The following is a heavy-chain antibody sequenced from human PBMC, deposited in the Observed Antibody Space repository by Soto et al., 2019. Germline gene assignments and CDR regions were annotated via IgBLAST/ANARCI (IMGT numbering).Heavy chain of an antibody. CDR1: GGTFSSYA. J-gene: IGHJ6*02. Sequence: ASVKVSCKASGGTFSSYAISWVRQAPGHGLEWMGGIIPIFGTANYAQKFQGRVTITADKSTSTAYMELSSLRSEDTAVYYCAASRITIFGVVRSVYYYGMDVWGQGTTVTVSS. D-gene: IGHD3-3*01. V-gene: IGHV1-69*06. CDR2: IIPIFGTA. CDR3: AASRITIFGVVRSVYYYGMDV.